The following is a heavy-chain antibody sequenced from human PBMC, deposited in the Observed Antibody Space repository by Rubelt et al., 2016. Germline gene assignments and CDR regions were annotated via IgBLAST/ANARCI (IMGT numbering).Heavy chain of an antibody. Sequence: GFTFSNYGIHWVRQSPVKGLEWVAVIWYDGSNKYYADSVKGRFTISRDNSKSTVYLQMNSLRAEDTAVYYCARGPYDFWSGYDHLDNWGQGTLVSVSS. J-gene: IGHJ4*02. CDR3: ARGPYDFWSGYDHLDN. CDR1: GFTFSNYG. CDR2: IWYDGSNK. D-gene: IGHD3-3*01. V-gene: IGHV3-33*01.